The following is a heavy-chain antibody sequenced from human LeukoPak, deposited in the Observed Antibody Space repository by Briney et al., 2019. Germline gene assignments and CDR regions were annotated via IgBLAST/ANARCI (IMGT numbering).Heavy chain of an antibody. CDR2: IYHSGST. J-gene: IGHJ5*02. D-gene: IGHD3-10*01. CDR1: GGSISSGGYS. V-gene: IGHV4-30-2*01. CDR3: ARVPQLLWFGELPGGFDP. Sequence: SQTLSLTCAVSGGSISSGGYSWSWIRQPPGKGLEWIGYIYHSGSTYYNPSLKSRVTISVDRSKNQFSLKPSSVTAADTAVYYCARVPQLLWFGELPGGFDPWGQGTLVTVSS.